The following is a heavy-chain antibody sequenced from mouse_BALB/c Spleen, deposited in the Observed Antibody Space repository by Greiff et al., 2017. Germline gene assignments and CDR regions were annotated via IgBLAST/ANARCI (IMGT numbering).Heavy chain of an antibody. J-gene: IGHJ1*01. D-gene: IGHD1-1*01. Sequence: QVVESGGGLVQPGGSRKLSCAASGFTFSSFGMHWVRQAPEKGLEWVAYISSGSSTIYYADTVKGRFTISRDNPKNTLFLQMTSLRSEDTAMYYCARAYGGYFDVWGAGTTVTVSS. CDR1: GFTFSSFG. CDR3: ARAYGGYFDV. V-gene: IGHV5-17*02. CDR2: ISSGSSTI.